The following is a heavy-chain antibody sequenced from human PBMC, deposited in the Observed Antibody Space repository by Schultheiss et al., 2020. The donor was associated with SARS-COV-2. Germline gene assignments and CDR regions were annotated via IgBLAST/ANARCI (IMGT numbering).Heavy chain of an antibody. V-gene: IGHV3-33*08. D-gene: IGHD1-20*01. CDR3: ARVRGYNWNDGYYYYGMDV. CDR1: GFTFSSYG. Sequence: GGSLRLSCAASGFTFSSYGMHWVRQAPGKGLEWVAVIWYDGSNKYYADSVKGRFTISRDNSKNTLYLQMNSLRAEDTAVYYCARVRGYNWNDGYYYYGMDVWGQGTTVTVSS. CDR2: IWYDGSNK. J-gene: IGHJ6*02.